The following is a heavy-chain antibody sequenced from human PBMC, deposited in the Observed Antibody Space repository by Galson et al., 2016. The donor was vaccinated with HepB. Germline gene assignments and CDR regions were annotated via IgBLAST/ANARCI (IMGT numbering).Heavy chain of an antibody. D-gene: IGHD3-3*01. CDR2: IYHSGST. Sequence: SETLSLTCTVSGGSISGYYWSWIRQPPGKGLEWIGYIYHSGSTIYNPSHKSRVTISIDTSRNQFSLRLNSVTAADTAGYYCARDGTKFGVAAHWFDPWGQGTLVTVSS. CDR1: GGSISGYY. CDR3: ARDGTKFGVAAHWFDP. J-gene: IGHJ5*02. V-gene: IGHV4-59*13.